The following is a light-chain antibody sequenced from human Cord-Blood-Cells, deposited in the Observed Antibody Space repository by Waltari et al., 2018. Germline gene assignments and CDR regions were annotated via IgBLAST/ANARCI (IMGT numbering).Light chain of an antibody. CDR1: SLRSYY. V-gene: IGLV3-19*01. CDR2: GKN. Sequence: SSELTQDPAVSVALGQTVRITCQGDSLRSYYASWYQQNPGQAPVLVNYGKNNRPTGITDRFSGSSSGNTASLTITGAQAEDEADYYCNSRDSSGNHYVFGTGTKVTVL. J-gene: IGLJ1*01. CDR3: NSRDSSGNHYV.